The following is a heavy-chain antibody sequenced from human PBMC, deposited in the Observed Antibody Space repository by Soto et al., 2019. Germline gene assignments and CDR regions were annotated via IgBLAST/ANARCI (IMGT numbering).Heavy chain of an antibody. CDR1: GGTFSSYA. D-gene: IGHD3-3*01. V-gene: IGHV1-69*13. CDR2: IIPIFGTA. Sequence: SVKVSCKASGGTFSSYAISWVRQAPGQGLEWMGGIIPIFGTANYAQKFQGRVTITADESTSTAYMELSSLRSEDTAVYYCARDHDGDFWSGYYTGWFDPWGQGTLVTVSS. CDR3: ARDHDGDFWSGYYTGWFDP. J-gene: IGHJ5*02.